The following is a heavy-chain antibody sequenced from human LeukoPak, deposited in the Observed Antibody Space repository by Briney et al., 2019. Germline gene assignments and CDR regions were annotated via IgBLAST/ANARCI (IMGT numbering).Heavy chain of an antibody. D-gene: IGHD4-17*01. V-gene: IGHV1-69*06. J-gene: IGHJ3*02. CDR3: ARAKSYMTTVTTTRVDAFDI. Sequence: SVKVSCKASGGTLSSYAISWVRQAPGQGLEWIGGIIPIFGTANYAQKFQGRVTITADKSTSTAYMELSSLRPEDTAVYYCARAKSYMTTVTTTRVDAFDIWGQGTMVTVSS. CDR1: GGTLSSYA. CDR2: IIPIFGTA.